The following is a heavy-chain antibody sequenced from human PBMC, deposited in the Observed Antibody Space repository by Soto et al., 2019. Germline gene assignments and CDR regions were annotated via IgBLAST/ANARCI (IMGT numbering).Heavy chain of an antibody. V-gene: IGHV4-59*11. CDR1: GGSISSHY. Sequence: SETLSLTCTVSGGSISSHYWSWIRQPPGKGLEWIGYIYYSGSTNYNPSLKSRVTISVDTSKNQFSLKLSSVTAADTAVYYCARAYGSYYYYYGMDVWGQGTTVTVSS. CDR2: IYYSGST. J-gene: IGHJ6*02. CDR3: ARAYGSYYYYYGMDV. D-gene: IGHD6-13*01.